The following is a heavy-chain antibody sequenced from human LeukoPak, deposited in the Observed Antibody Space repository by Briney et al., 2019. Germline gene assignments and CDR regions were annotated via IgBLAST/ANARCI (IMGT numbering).Heavy chain of an antibody. CDR2: ISAYNGNT. Sequence: ASVKVSCKASGYTFTSYGISWVRQAPGQGLEWMGWISAYNGNTNYAQKLQGRVTMTTNTSTSTAYMELRSLRSDDTAVYYCARDPPYSSGWYSWFDPWGQGTLVTVSP. V-gene: IGHV1-18*01. CDR3: ARDPPYSSGWYSWFDP. J-gene: IGHJ5*02. CDR1: GYTFTSYG. D-gene: IGHD6-19*01.